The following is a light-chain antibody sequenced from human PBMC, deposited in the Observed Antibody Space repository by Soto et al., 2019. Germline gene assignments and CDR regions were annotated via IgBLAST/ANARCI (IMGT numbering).Light chain of an antibody. Sequence: QSALIQPASVSGSPGQSITISCTGTSSDVRGYNYVSWFQQYPGKAPKLLIYEVYNRPSGISNRFSGSKSGNTASLTISGLQAEDEADYYCCSYAGSYTLVFGGGTKVTVL. J-gene: IGLJ2*01. CDR3: CSYAGSYTLV. CDR2: EVY. V-gene: IGLV2-14*01. CDR1: SSDVRGYNY.